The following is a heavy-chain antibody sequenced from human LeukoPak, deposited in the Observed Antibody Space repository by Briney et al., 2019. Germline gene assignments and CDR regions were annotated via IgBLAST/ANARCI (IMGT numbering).Heavy chain of an antibody. V-gene: IGHV3-15*01. D-gene: IGHD3-10*01. CDR2: IKSKTDGGTT. CDR3: TTATLAYGSGSYLWFDP. CDR1: GFTFSSYG. J-gene: IGHJ5*02. Sequence: PGRSLRLSCAASGFTFSSYGMHWVRQAPGKGLEWVGRIKSKTDGGTTDYAAPVKGRFTISRDDSKNTLYLQMNSLKTEDTAVYYCTTATLAYGSGSYLWFDPWGQGTLVTVSS.